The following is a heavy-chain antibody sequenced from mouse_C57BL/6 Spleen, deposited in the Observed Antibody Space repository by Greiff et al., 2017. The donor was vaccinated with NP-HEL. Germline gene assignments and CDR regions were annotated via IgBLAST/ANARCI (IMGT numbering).Heavy chain of an antibody. Sequence: VQLQQPGAELVRPGSSVKLSCKASGYTFTSYWMDWVKQRPGQGLEWIGNIYPSDSETHYNQQFKDKATLTVDKSSSTAYMQLSSLTSEDSAVYYCARSLGQPGYFDYWGQGTTLTVSS. J-gene: IGHJ2*01. CDR2: IYPSDSET. CDR3: ARSLGQPGYFDY. V-gene: IGHV1-61*01. D-gene: IGHD3-2*01. CDR1: GYTFTSYW.